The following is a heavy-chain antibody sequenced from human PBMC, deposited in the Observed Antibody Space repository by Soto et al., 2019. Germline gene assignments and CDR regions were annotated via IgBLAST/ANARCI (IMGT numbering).Heavy chain of an antibody. CDR2: LYWNVEK. CDR1: GFSLSTSRVG. J-gene: IGHJ4*02. Sequence: QISLKESGPTLVKPTEPLTLTCSFSGFSLSTSRVGVGWIRQPPGKALEWLGLLYWNVEKRYSPSPTKRLTNTKDTSKNQLVLTLTDMDPEDTGTYFCAHRRCSGGSGYFDSWGQGTLVNVSA. D-gene: IGHD2-15*01. CDR3: AHRRCSGGSGYFDS. V-gene: IGHV2-5*01.